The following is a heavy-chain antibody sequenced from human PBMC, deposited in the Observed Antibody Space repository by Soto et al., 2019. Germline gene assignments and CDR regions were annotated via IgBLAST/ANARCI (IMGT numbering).Heavy chain of an antibody. D-gene: IGHD1-1*01. J-gene: IGHJ4*02. CDR2: IYHSGST. CDR1: GYSISSGYY. CDR3: ARAPGLERRLDYFYY. Sequence: SETLSLTCAVSGYSISSGYYWGWIRQPPGKGLEWIGSIYHSGSTYYNPSLKSRVTISVDTSKNQFSLKLSSVTAADTAVYYCARAPGLERRLDYFYYGGQGTLVTVSS. V-gene: IGHV4-38-2*01.